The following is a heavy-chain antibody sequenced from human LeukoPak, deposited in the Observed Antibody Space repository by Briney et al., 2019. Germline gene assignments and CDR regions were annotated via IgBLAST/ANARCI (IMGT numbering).Heavy chain of an antibody. CDR3: ARGAGTIFGEYYYYMDV. Sequence: GGSLRLSCAASGVTFSDSAMTWVRQVPVKGLEWVSSTSSSGSYIYYADSVKGRFTISRDNAQNSLYLQMNRLRADDTAVYHCARGAGTIFGEYYYYMDVWGKGTAVTVSS. CDR1: GVTFSDSA. V-gene: IGHV3-21*01. J-gene: IGHJ6*03. CDR2: TSSSGSYI. D-gene: IGHD3-3*01.